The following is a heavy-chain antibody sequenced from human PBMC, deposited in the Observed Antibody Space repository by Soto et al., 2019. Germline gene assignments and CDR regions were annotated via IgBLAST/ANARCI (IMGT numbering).Heavy chain of an antibody. CDR1: GFAFSSYG. D-gene: IGHD2-15*01. CDR3: ASEEGYCSGGSCYYYGMDV. V-gene: IGHV3-33*01. J-gene: IGHJ6*02. Sequence: QVQLVESGGGVVQPGRSLRLSGAACGFAFSSYGMHWIRQAPGKGLEWVAVIWYDGSNKYYADSVKGRFTISRDNSKNTLYLQMNSLRAEDTAVYYCASEEGYCSGGSCYYYGMDVWGQGTTVTVSS. CDR2: IWYDGSNK.